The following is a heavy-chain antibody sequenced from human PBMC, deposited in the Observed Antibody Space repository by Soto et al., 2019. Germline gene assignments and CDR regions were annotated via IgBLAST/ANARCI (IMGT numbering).Heavy chain of an antibody. Sequence: GGSLRLSCAASGFTFSSYSMNWVRQAPGKGLEWVSYISSSSSTIYYADSVKGRFTISRDNAKNSLYLQMNSLRDEDTAVYYCARDNGGGGAYYYYYYGMDVWGQGTTVTVSS. J-gene: IGHJ6*02. V-gene: IGHV3-48*02. D-gene: IGHD1-26*01. CDR3: ARDNGGGGAYYYYYYGMDV. CDR1: GFTFSSYS. CDR2: ISSSSSTI.